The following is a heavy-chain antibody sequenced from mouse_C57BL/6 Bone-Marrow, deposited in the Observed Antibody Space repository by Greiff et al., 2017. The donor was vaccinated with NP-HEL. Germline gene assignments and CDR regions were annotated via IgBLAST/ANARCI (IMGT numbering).Heavy chain of an antibody. V-gene: IGHV5-6*01. CDR3: ARQGYYYGGYYFDY. D-gene: IGHD1-1*01. CDR2: ISSGGSYT. Sequence: EVQLQQSGGDLVKPGGSLKLSCAASGFTFSSYGMSWVRQTPDKRLEWVATISSGGSYTYYPDSVKGRFTISRDNAKNTLYLQMSSLKSEDTAMYYCARQGYYYGGYYFDYWGQGTTLTVSS. J-gene: IGHJ2*01. CDR1: GFTFSSYG.